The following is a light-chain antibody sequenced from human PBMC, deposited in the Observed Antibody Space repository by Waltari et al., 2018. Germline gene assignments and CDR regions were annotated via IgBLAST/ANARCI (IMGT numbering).Light chain of an antibody. Sequence: SYELTQPPSVSVSPGQTARITCSGDALPQQYAYRYQQKPGQSPVLVIYKDSERPSGIPERLSGSSSGTTVTLTISGGQAEDEADYYCQSADSSGTDVVFGGGTKLTVL. J-gene: IGLJ2*01. CDR2: KDS. CDR3: QSADSSGTDVV. V-gene: IGLV3-25*03. CDR1: ALPQQY.